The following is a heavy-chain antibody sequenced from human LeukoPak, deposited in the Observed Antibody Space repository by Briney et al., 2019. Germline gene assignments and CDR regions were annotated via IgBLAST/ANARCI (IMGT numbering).Heavy chain of an antibody. D-gene: IGHD6-19*01. J-gene: IGHJ6*03. CDR1: GGSISSYY. V-gene: IGHV4-4*07. Sequence: SETLSLTCTVSGGSISSYYWSWIRQPAGKGLEWIGRIYTSGSTNYNPSLKSRVTMSVDTSKNQFSLKLSSVTAADTAVYYCARDSSGWLYYYYYHMDVWGKGTTVTISS. CDR2: IYTSGST. CDR3: ARDSSGWLYYYYYHMDV.